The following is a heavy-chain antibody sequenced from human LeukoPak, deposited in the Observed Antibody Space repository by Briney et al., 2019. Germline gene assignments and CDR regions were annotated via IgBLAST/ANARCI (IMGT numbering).Heavy chain of an antibody. CDR3: ARGEPPLLWFGELTQGPFDY. CDR2: ISSSSSYI. V-gene: IGHV3-21*01. CDR1: GFTFSSYS. J-gene: IGHJ4*02. D-gene: IGHD3-10*01. Sequence: GGSLRLSCAASGFTFSSYSMNWVRQAPGKGLEWVSSISSSSSYIYYADSVKGRFTISRDNAKNSLYLQMNSLRAEDTAVYYCARGEPPLLWFGELTQGPFDYWGQGTLVTVSS.